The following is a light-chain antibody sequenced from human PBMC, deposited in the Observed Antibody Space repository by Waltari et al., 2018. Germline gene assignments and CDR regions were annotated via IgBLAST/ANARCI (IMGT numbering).Light chain of an antibody. CDR3: QQSYRDVGFR. J-gene: IGKJ2*03. Sequence: DIQMTQSPSSLSASVGDRVTITCREDQRISSYLNWYQVEPGKAPKLLIYYTSTSQLGVTSRFSGSGAGTQFTLTISGLQPEDFATYYCQQSYRDVGFRFGQGTKL. CDR1: QRISSY. CDR2: YTS. V-gene: IGKV1-39*01.